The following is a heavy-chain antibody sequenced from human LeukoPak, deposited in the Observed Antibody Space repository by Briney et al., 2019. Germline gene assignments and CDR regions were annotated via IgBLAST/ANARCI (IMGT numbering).Heavy chain of an antibody. CDR2: ISAYNGNT. CDR3: ARSPFGVVIDYYYMDV. J-gene: IGHJ6*03. CDR1: GGTFSNYA. V-gene: IGHV1-18*01. D-gene: IGHD3-3*01. Sequence: ASVKVSCKASGGTFSNYAISWVRQAPGQGLEWMGWISAYNGNTNYAQKLQGRVTMTTDTSTSTAYMELRSLRSDDTAVYYCARSPFGVVIDYYYMDVWGKGTTVTVSS.